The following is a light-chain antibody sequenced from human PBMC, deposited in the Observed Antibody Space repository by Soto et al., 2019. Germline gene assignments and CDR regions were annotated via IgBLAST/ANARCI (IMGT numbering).Light chain of an antibody. CDR3: SSYTSTSTLV. Sequence: QSALTQAASVSGSPGQSITISCTGTSSDVGAYNYVSWFQKHPGKAPKLMIYEVSNRPSGISSRFSGSKSGNTASLTISGLQAEDDADYYCSSYTSTSTLVFGGGTKLTVL. CDR2: EVS. V-gene: IGLV2-14*01. J-gene: IGLJ2*01. CDR1: SSDVGAYNY.